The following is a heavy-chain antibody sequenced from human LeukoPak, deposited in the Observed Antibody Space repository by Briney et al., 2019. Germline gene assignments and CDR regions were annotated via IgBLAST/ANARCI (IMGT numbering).Heavy chain of an antibody. D-gene: IGHD2-2*01. Sequence: GGSLRLSCAASGFTFSSYAMSWVRQAPGKGLEWVSAISGSGGSTYYADSVKGGFTISRDNSKNTLYLQMNSLRAEDTAVYYCAKDRQVTLVVVVPAAEFVFDYWGQGTLVTASS. CDR2: ISGSGGST. CDR3: AKDRQVTLVVVVPAAEFVFDY. CDR1: GFTFSSYA. V-gene: IGHV3-23*01. J-gene: IGHJ4*02.